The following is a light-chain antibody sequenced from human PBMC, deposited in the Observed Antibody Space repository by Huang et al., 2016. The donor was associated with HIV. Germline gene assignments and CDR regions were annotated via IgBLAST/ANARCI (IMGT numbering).Light chain of an antibody. CDR2: NAS. V-gene: IGKV1-5*03. CDR1: QSISSW. J-gene: IGKJ4*01. CDR3: QQSSTYPLT. Sequence: DIQMTQSPSTLSASVGDRVTITCRASQSISSWLAWYQQKPGKAPKLLIYNASSLEGGVPSRFSGSGSGTEFTLTISSLQPDDFATYYCQQSSTYPLTFGGGTKVEIK.